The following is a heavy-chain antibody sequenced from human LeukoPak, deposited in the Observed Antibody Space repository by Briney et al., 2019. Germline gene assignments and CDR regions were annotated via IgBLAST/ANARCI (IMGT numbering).Heavy chain of an antibody. CDR2: IYHSGST. Sequence: SETLSLTCSVSGYSSSSGYYWGWIRQPPGKGLEWIGSIYHSGSTYYNPSLKSRVTISVDTSKNQFSLKLSSVTAADTAVYYYQRPAYDILTGYYTPLYFDYWGQGTLVTVSS. J-gene: IGHJ4*02. CDR1: GYSSSSGYY. V-gene: IGHV4-38-2*01. CDR3: QRPAYDILTGYYTPLYFDY. D-gene: IGHD3-9*01.